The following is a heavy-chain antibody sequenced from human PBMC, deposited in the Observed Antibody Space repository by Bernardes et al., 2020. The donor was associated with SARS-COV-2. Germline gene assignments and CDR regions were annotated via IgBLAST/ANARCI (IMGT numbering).Heavy chain of an antibody. CDR3: AKDAYHVYYDSAGYFDF. D-gene: IGHD3-22*01. V-gene: IGHV3-23*01. J-gene: IGHJ5*01. CDR2: ISGDAEMT. Sequence: GGSLRLSCVVSGFTFGSRAMSWLRQAPGRGLEWVSTISGDAEMTYYADSVKGRFTISRDNSKNTLYLQMDSLATEDTAIYSCAKDAYHVYYDSAGYFDFWGRGTPVTVSS. CDR1: GFTFGSRA.